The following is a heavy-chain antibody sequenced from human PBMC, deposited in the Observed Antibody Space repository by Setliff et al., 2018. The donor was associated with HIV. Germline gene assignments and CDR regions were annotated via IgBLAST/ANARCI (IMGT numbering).Heavy chain of an antibody. CDR1: GNTFTRYY. V-gene: IGHV1-46*01. Sequence: SVQVSCKASGNTFTRYYMHWVRQAPGQGLEWMGVINPTGGSTRNTQKFQGRVAMTRDTSTSTAYMELSSLRSEDTAVYYCASAGAWQRNALDIWGQGTMVTVSS. D-gene: IGHD5-12*01. CDR3: ASAGAWQRNALDI. J-gene: IGHJ3*02. CDR2: INPTGGST.